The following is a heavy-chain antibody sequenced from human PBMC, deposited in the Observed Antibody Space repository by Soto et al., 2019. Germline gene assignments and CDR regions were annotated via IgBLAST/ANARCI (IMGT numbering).Heavy chain of an antibody. D-gene: IGHD4-17*01. V-gene: IGHV4-59*12. J-gene: IGHJ5*02. CDR1: GGSFSPNY. CDR3: ARETYGDYVGYFDP. CDR2: IYYGGTT. Sequence: SETLSLTCRLSGGSFSPNYWGWFRQSPGKGLEWVGYIYYGGTTSYNPSLKSRVTISLETSKNQFSLKLSSVTAADTAVYYCARETYGDYVGYFDPWGQGTLVTVSS.